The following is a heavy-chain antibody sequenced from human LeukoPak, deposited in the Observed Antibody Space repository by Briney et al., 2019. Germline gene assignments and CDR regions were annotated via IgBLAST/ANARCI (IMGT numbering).Heavy chain of an antibody. CDR2: IYYSGST. V-gene: IGHV4-39*07. Sequence: PSETLSLTCTVSGGSISSSSYYWGWIRQPPGEGLEWIGSIYYSGSTYYNPSLKSRVTISIDTSNNQFSLKLSSVTAADTAVCYCVRDYYDYVWRAWGQGTLITVSS. CDR3: VRDYYDYVWRA. D-gene: IGHD3-16*01. CDR1: GGSISSSSYY. J-gene: IGHJ5*02.